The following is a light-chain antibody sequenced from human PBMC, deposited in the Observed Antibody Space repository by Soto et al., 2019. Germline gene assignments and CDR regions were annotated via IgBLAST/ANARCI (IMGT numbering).Light chain of an antibody. Sequence: NFMLTQPHSVSESPGKTVTISCTGSSGSIASNYVQWYQQRPGSAPTTVIYEDDQRPSGVPDRFSGSIDSSSNSASLTISGLKTEDEDDYYCQSYGTNNDVVFGGGTKVTVL. CDR1: SGSIASNY. V-gene: IGLV6-57*02. J-gene: IGLJ2*01. CDR2: EDD. CDR3: QSYGTNNDVV.